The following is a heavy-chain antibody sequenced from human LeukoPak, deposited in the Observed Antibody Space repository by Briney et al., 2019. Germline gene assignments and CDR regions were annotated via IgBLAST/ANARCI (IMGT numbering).Heavy chain of an antibody. CDR1: GGSISSYY. J-gene: IGHJ3*02. CDR2: VYSSGST. Sequence: SETLSLTCTVSGGSISSYYWNWIRQPAGKGLEWIGRVYSSGSTNYNPSIKSRITMSVNTSKNQFSLRLSSVTAADTAVYYCARGHGEAFDIWGQGTVVTVSS. CDR3: ARGHGEAFDI. V-gene: IGHV4-4*07.